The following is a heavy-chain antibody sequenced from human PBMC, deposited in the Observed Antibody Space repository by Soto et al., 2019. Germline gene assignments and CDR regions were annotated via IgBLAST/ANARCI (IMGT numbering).Heavy chain of an antibody. CDR1: GGSISSYY. V-gene: IGHV4-59*01. CDR2: IYYSGST. D-gene: IGHD3-3*01. CDR3: VRDRLSGGHDY. J-gene: IGHJ4*02. Sequence: QVQLQESGPGLVKPSETLSLTRTVSGGSISSYYWSWIRQPPGKGLEWNGYIYYSGSTNYNPSLKSRVTISVDTSKNQFSLKLSSVTAADTAVYYCVRDRLSGGHDYWGQGTLVTVSS.